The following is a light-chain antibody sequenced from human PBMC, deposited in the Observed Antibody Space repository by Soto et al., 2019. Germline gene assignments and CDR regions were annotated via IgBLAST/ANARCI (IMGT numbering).Light chain of an antibody. Sequence: QSVLTQPPSVSATPGQRVTISCSGSSSNIGSNTVNWYQQLPGTAPKLVIYSNNQRPSGVPDRFSGSKSGTSASLAITGLQAEDEADYYCQSYDSSLSGYVFGTGTKVTVL. J-gene: IGLJ1*01. CDR1: SSNIGSNT. V-gene: IGLV1-44*01. CDR3: QSYDSSLSGYV. CDR2: SNN.